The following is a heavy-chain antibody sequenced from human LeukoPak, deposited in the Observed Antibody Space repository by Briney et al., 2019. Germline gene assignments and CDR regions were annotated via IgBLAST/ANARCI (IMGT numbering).Heavy chain of an antibody. CDR2: IYHSGST. CDR3: ARAAGYSYGHPIDY. CDR1: GGSISSSNW. D-gene: IGHD5-18*01. Sequence: SETLSLTCAVSGGSISSSNWWSWVRQPPGKGLEWIGEIYHSGSTNYNPSLKSRVTISVDTSKNQFSLKLSSVTAADTAVYYCARAAGYSYGHPIDYWGQGTLVTVSS. V-gene: IGHV4-4*02. J-gene: IGHJ4*02.